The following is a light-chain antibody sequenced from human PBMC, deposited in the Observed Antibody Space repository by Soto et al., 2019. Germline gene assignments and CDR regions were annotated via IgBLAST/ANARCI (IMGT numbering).Light chain of an antibody. CDR3: AARDDSLNGYV. CDR2: SNN. Sequence: QSVLTQPPSASGTPGQSVTISCSGSSSNIGSNTVNWYQQLPGTAPKLLIYSNNQRPSGVPDRFSGSKSGTSASLAISGLQYEDEADYYCAARDDSLNGYVFGNGKKVTVL. CDR1: SSNIGSNT. V-gene: IGLV1-44*01. J-gene: IGLJ1*01.